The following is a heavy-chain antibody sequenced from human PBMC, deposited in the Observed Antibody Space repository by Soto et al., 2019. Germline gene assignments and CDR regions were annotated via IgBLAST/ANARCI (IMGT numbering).Heavy chain of an antibody. Sequence: GGSLRLSCAASGFTFSSYGMHWVRQAPGKGLEWVAVISYDGSNKYYADSVKGRFTISRDNSKNTLYLQMNSLRAEDTAVYYCAKDSLPVVAATFYGRYYYGMDVWGQGTTVTVSS. D-gene: IGHD2-15*01. CDR2: ISYDGSNK. V-gene: IGHV3-30*18. J-gene: IGHJ6*02. CDR3: AKDSLPVVAATFYGRYYYGMDV. CDR1: GFTFSSYG.